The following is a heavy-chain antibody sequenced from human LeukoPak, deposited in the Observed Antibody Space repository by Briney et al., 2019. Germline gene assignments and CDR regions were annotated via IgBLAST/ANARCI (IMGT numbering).Heavy chain of an antibody. CDR1: GASVNDYL. CDR2: TSVNEGA. D-gene: IGHD3-16*01. CDR3: VRLWRDRINWHPDDN. J-gene: IGHJ4*02. V-gene: IGHV4-4*07. Sequence: PSETLSLTCTVSGASVNDYLWSWIRQPAGKGLEWIGLTSVNEGASYNPSLKSRVTMSVDTSNNQFFLRLTSMTAADTGIYYCVRLWRDRINWHPDDNCGQGTLVTVST.